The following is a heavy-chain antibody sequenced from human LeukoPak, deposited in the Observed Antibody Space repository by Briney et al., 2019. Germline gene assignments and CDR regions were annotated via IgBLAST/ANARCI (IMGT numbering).Heavy chain of an antibody. V-gene: IGHV3-21*01. D-gene: IGHD3-22*01. CDR2: ISSSSSYI. CDR1: GFTFSSYS. Sequence: GGSLRLSCAASGFTFSSYSMNWVRQAPGKGLEWVSSISSSSSYIYYADSVKGRFTISRDNAKDSLYLQMNSLRAEDTAVYYCARGDSPTYYYDSSGYSAYDYWGQGTLVTVSS. CDR3: ARGDSPTYYYDSSGYSAYDY. J-gene: IGHJ4*02.